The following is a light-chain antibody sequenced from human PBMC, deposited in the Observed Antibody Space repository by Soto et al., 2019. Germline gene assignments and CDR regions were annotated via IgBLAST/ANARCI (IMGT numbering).Light chain of an antibody. V-gene: IGKV3-15*01. CDR2: GAS. J-gene: IGKJ5*01. Sequence: IVMTQSPATLSVSPGDRVTLSCRASQSVSSDLAWYQQRPGQAPRLLIYGASTRATGIPARFSGTGSGTEFTLTISSLQSEDFAIYYCQQRSNWPPITFGQGTRLEI. CDR1: QSVSSD. CDR3: QQRSNWPPIT.